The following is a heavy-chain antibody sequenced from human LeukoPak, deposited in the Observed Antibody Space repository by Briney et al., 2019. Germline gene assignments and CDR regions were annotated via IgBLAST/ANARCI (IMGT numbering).Heavy chain of an antibody. Sequence: GGSLRLSCAASGFTFSSYGMHWVRQAPGKGLEWVAVISYDGSNKYYADSVKGRFTISRDNAKNSLYLQMNSLRGEDTAVYYCARNHYHVPGSSDIWGQGTIVTVSS. V-gene: IGHV3-30*03. D-gene: IGHD3-10*02. J-gene: IGHJ3*02. CDR1: GFTFSSYG. CDR2: ISYDGSNK. CDR3: ARNHYHVPGSSDI.